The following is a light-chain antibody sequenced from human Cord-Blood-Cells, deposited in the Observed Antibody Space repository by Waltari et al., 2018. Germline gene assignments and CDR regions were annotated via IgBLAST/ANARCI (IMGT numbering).Light chain of an antibody. CDR1: SSDVGGYNY. CDR3: SSYAGSTYWV. CDR2: EVS. J-gene: IGLJ3*02. V-gene: IGLV2-8*01. Sequence: QSALTQPPSASGSPGQSVTISCTGTSSDVGGYNYVSWYQQHPGTAPKLMIYEVSKRPSGVPDRFSGSKSGNTASLTVSGLQAEDEADYYCSSYAGSTYWVFGGGTKLTVL.